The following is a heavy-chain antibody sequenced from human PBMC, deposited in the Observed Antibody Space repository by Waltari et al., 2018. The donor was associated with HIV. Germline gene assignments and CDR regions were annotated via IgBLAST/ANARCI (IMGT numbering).Heavy chain of an antibody. D-gene: IGHD4-17*01. CDR3: ARGVGTHYGQYYFDY. V-gene: IGHV1-8*01. CDR1: GYNFTNND. Sequence: QVQLDQSGAEVKKPGAPVRVSCKASGYNFTNNDINWVHQAPGQGLEWIGREKPKSGNAGYAKKVHGRVTGTSNTAVTTAYMELSSLTSEDTALYFCARGVGTHYGQYYFDYWGQGTPVTVSS. J-gene: IGHJ4*02. CDR2: EKPKSGNA.